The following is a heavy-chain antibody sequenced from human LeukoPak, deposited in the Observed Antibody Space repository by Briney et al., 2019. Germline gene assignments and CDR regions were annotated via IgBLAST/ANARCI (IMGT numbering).Heavy chain of an antibody. CDR3: ARGFDSSGYYFDY. D-gene: IGHD3-22*01. Sequence: SQTLSLTCTVSGGSISSGGYYWSWIRQHPGKGLEWIGYIYYSGSTYYNPSLKSRVTISVDTSKNQFSLKLSSVTAADTAVYYCARGFDSSGYYFDYWGQGTLVTVSS. CDR1: GGSISSGGYY. V-gene: IGHV4-31*03. J-gene: IGHJ4*02. CDR2: IYYSGST.